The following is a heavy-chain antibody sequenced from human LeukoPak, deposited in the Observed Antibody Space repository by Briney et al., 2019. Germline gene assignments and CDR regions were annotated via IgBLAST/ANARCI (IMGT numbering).Heavy chain of an antibody. CDR1: GGSISSYY. CDR2: IYASGST. D-gene: IGHD2-8*01. CDR3: ARDLFPHVLMVYASDY. V-gene: IGHV4-4*07. Sequence: SETLSLTCTVSGGSISSYYWSWIRQPAGKGLEWIGRIYASGSTRYNPSLKSRVTMSVDASKNQFSLKLTSVTAADTAVYYCARDLFPHVLMVYASDYWGQGTLVTVSS. J-gene: IGHJ4*02.